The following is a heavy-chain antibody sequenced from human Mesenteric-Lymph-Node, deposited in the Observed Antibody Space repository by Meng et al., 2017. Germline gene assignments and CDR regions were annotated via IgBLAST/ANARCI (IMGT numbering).Heavy chain of an antibody. CDR1: GYTFTGYY. CDR2: INPNSGGT. Sequence: ASVKVSCKASGYTFTGYYMHWVRQAPGQGLEWMGWINPNSGGTNYAQKFQGRVTMTRDTSISTAYMELSSLRSEDTAVYYCARGRITMIVPWGQGTLVTVSS. J-gene: IGHJ5*02. CDR3: ARGRITMIVP. V-gene: IGHV1-2*02. D-gene: IGHD3-22*01.